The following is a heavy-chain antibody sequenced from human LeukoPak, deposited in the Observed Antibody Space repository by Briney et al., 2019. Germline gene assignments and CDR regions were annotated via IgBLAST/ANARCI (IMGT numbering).Heavy chain of an antibody. J-gene: IGHJ4*02. Sequence: GGSLRLSCAASGFTFSNFGMHWVRQAPGKGLQWVALIWNDGSNQYYADSVKGRFTISRDSSKNTLYLKMNSLRAEDTAIYHCARDRATVYFDYWGQGTLVTVSS. D-gene: IGHD4-17*01. V-gene: IGHV3-33*01. CDR1: GFTFSNFG. CDR2: IWNDGSNQ. CDR3: ARDRATVYFDY.